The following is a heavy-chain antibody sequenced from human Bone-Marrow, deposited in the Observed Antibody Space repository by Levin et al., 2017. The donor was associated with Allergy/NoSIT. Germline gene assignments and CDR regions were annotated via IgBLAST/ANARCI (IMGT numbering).Heavy chain of an antibody. CDR2: ISYDGSNK. CDR3: ANDWAYDYVWGSYRFPTYGMDV. D-gene: IGHD3-16*02. Sequence: LSLTCAASGFTFSSYGMHWVRQAPGKGLEWVAVISYDGSNKYYADSVKGRFTISRDNSKNTLYLQMNSLRAEDTAVYYCANDWAYDYVWGSYRFPTYGMDVWGQGTTVTVSS. CDR1: GFTFSSYG. J-gene: IGHJ6*02. V-gene: IGHV3-30*18.